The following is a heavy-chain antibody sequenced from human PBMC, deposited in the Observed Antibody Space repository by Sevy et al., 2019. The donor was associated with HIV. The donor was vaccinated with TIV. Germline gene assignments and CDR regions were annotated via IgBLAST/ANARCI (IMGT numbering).Heavy chain of an antibody. CDR1: GFTFSSYA. V-gene: IGHV3-30-3*01. D-gene: IGHD3-3*01. J-gene: IGHJ4*02. CDR2: ISYDGSNK. Sequence: GGSLRISCAASGFTFSSYAMHWVRQAPGKGLEWVAVISYDGSNKYYADSVKGRFTISRDNSKNTLYLQMNSLRAEDMAVYYCARDLESGEGAFDYWGQGTLVTVSS. CDR3: ARDLESGEGAFDY.